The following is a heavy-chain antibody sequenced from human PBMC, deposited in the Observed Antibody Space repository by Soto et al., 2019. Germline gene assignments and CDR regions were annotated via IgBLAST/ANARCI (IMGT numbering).Heavy chain of an antibody. V-gene: IGHV3-23*01. CDR1: VFTFSSYA. D-gene: IGHD6-6*01. CDR3: AEGVYSSSSDY. CDR2: ISGSGGST. Sequence: EVQLLESGGGLVQTGGSLILSCAASVFTFSSYAMSWVRQAPGKGLEWVSAISGSGGSTYYADSVKGRFTISRDNSKNTLYLQINSLRAEDTAVYYCAEGVYSSSSDYWGHGTLVTVYS. J-gene: IGHJ4*01.